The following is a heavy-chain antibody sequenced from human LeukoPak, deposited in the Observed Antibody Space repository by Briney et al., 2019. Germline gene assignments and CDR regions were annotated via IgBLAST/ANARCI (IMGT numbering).Heavy chain of an antibody. D-gene: IGHD2-21*02. J-gene: IGHJ6*02. CDR2: TYYRSKWFN. CDR1: GDSVSSINGA. V-gene: IGHV6-1*01. Sequence: PSQTLSLTCAISGDSVSSINGAWNWIRQSPSRGLEWLGRTYYRSKWFNDYAVSVKGRITINPDTSKNQFSLQLNSVTDADTAVYYCARAHCAGDCDYGMDVWGQGTTVTVYS. CDR3: ARAHCAGDCDYGMDV.